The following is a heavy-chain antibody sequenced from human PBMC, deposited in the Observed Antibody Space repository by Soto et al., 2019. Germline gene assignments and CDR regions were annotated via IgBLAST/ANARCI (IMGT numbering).Heavy chain of an antibody. J-gene: IGHJ4*02. CDR3: ASYYYDSSGYYGIGY. CDR2: IIPIFGTA. CDR1: GGTFSSYA. D-gene: IGHD3-22*01. V-gene: IGHV1-69*13. Sequence: GASVKVSCKASGGTFSSYAISWVRQAPGQGLEWMGGIIPIFGTANYAQKFQGRVTITADESTSTAYMELSSLRSEDTAVYYCASYYYDSSGYYGIGYWGQGTLATVSS.